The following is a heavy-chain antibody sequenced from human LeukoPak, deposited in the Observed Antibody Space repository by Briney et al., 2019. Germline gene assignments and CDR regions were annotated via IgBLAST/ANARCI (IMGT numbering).Heavy chain of an antibody. J-gene: IGHJ4*02. Sequence: GGSLRLSCAASGFTFSSYAMSWVRQAPGKGLEWVSAISGSGGSTYYADSVKGRFTISRDNSKNTLYLQMNSLRAEDTAVYYCAKSYYDFWSGYYQTFDYWGQGTLVTVSS. D-gene: IGHD3-3*01. CDR3: AKSYYDFWSGYYQTFDY. V-gene: IGHV3-23*01. CDR2: ISGSGGST. CDR1: GFTFSSYA.